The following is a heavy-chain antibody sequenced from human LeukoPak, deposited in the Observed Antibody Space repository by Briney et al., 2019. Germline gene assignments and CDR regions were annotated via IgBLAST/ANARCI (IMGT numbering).Heavy chain of an antibody. Sequence: SETLSLTCAVYGGSFSGCYWSWIRQPPGKGLEWIGEINHSGSTNYNPSLKSRVTISVDTSKNQFSLKLSSVTAADTAVYYCARVPLRYFDWLFENWFDPWGQGTLVTVSS. CDR2: INHSGST. CDR1: GGSFSGCY. V-gene: IGHV4-34*01. J-gene: IGHJ5*02. CDR3: ARVPLRYFDWLFENWFDP. D-gene: IGHD3-9*01.